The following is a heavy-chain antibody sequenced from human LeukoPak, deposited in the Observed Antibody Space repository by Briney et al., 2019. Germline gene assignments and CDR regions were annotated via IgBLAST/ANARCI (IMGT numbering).Heavy chain of an antibody. CDR2: INHSGST. Sequence: SETLSLTCAVYGGSFSGYYWSWIRQPPGKGLEWIGEINHSGSTNYNPSLKSRVTISVDTSKNQFSLKLSSVTAADTAVYYCARAGLTPFDYWGQGTPVTVSS. CDR3: ARAGLTPFDY. V-gene: IGHV4-34*01. CDR1: GGSFSGYY. J-gene: IGHJ4*02. D-gene: IGHD4-23*01.